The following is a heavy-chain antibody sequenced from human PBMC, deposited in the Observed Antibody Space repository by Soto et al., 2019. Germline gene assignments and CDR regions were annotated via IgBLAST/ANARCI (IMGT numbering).Heavy chain of an antibody. CDR3: ARLYYYDSSGYYPTLPFDS. CDR1: GGSISSSSYY. J-gene: IGHJ5*01. V-gene: IGHV4-39*01. CDR2: IYYSGTT. D-gene: IGHD3-22*01. Sequence: PSETLSLTCTVSGGSISSSSYYWGWIRQPPGKGLEWIGTIYYSGTTYYNPSLKSRVTISVDTSKNQFSLKLSSVTAADTAVYYCARLYYYDSSGYYPTLPFDSWGQGTLVTVSS.